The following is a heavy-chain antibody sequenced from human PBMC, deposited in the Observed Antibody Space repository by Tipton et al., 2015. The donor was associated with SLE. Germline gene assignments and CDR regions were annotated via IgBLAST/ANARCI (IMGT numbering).Heavy chain of an antibody. V-gene: IGHV1-69*18. D-gene: IGHD5-12*01. CDR3: ARENSGYDCLDY. CDR1: GYTFTGYY. J-gene: IGHJ4*02. CDR2: IIPMFGTA. Sequence: QLVQSGPEVKKPGASVKVSCKASGYTFTGYYMHWVRQAPGQGLEWMGRIIPMFGTANYAQKFQGRVTITADESTSTAYMELSSVRSEDTAVYYCARENSGYDCLDYWGQGTLVTVSS.